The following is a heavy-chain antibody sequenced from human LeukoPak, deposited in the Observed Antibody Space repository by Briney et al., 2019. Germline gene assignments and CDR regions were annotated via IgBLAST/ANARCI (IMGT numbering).Heavy chain of an antibody. CDR3: ARATSWGSGRPLVRGYYFDY. J-gene: IGHJ4*02. V-gene: IGHV4-34*01. CDR2: INHSGST. D-gene: IGHD3-10*01. Sequence: SETLSLTCAVYGGSFSGYYWSWIRQPPGKGLEWIGEINHSGSTNYNPSLKSRVTISVDTSKNQFSLKLSSVTAADTAVYYCARATSWGSGRPLVRGYYFDYWGQGTLVTASS. CDR1: GGSFSGYY.